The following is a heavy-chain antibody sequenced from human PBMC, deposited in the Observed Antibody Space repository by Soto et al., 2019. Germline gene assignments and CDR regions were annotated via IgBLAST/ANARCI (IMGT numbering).Heavy chain of an antibody. J-gene: IGHJ4*02. CDR3: AKEAFVVVTAPDFDY. Sequence: QVQLVESGGGVVQLGRSLRLSCAASGFTFSSYGMHWVRQAPGKGLEWVAVISYDGSNKYYADSVKGRFTISRDNSKNTLYLQMNSLRAEDTAVYYCAKEAFVVVTAPDFDYWGQGTLVTVSS. CDR1: GFTFSSYG. D-gene: IGHD2-21*02. V-gene: IGHV3-30*18. CDR2: ISYDGSNK.